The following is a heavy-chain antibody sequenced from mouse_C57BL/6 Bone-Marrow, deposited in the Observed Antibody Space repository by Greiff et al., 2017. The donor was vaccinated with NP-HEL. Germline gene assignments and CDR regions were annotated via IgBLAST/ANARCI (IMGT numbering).Heavy chain of an antibody. CDR2: IYPGGGYT. D-gene: IGHD2-2*01. CDR1: GYTFTNYW. J-gene: IGHJ2*01. Sequence: VQLQQSGAELVRPGTSVKMSCKASGYTFTNYWIGWAKQRPGHGLEWIGDIYPGGGYTNYNEKFKGKATLTADKSSSTAYMQFSSLTSEDSAIYYCARCPIYYGYGFDYWGQGTTLTVSS. CDR3: ARCPIYYGYGFDY. V-gene: IGHV1-63*01.